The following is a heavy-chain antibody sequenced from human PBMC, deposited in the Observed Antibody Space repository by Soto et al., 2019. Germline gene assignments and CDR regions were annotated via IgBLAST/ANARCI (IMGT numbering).Heavy chain of an antibody. CDR3: AREERAMDV. CDR1: GFTFSSYS. J-gene: IGHJ6*02. CDR2: ISSGSATK. D-gene: IGHD1-1*01. Sequence: GGSLRLSCAASGFTFSSYSMNWVRQAPGKGLEWISYISSGSATKYYADSVKGRFSISRDNAKESLYLQMNSLRDEDTAVYYCAREERAMDVWGQGTTVTVSS. V-gene: IGHV3-48*02.